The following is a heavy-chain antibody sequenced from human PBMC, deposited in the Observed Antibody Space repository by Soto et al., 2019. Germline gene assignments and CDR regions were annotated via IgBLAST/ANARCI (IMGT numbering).Heavy chain of an antibody. J-gene: IGHJ4*02. CDR2: ISGNGGST. Sequence: GGSLRLSCAASGFTFSRCAMGWVRQPPGKGLEWVSGISGNGGSTYYADSVKGRFTISRDNFKNTLYLQMYSLGADDTALYYCAKDRTTVDATFDSWGQGTLVTVSS. CDR3: AKDRTTVDATFDS. D-gene: IGHD4-17*01. V-gene: IGHV3-23*01. CDR1: GFTFSRCA.